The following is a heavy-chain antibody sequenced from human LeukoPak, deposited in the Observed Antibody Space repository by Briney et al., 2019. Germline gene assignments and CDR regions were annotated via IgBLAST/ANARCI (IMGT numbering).Heavy chain of an antibody. J-gene: IGHJ4*02. Sequence: GGSLTLSCAASGFTFSNYGMSWVRQAPGKGLEWFSVISGSGANTYYAVSVKGRFTISRDNSKNTLYLQVNSLRAEDTAVYYCAKAKSYYSNYDYWGQGTLVTVSS. V-gene: IGHV3-23*01. CDR3: AKAKSYYSNYDY. D-gene: IGHD4-11*01. CDR1: GFTFSNYG. CDR2: ISGSGANT.